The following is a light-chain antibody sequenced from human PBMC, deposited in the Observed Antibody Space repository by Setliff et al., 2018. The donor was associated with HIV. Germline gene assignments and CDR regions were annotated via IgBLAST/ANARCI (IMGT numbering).Light chain of an antibody. CDR3: GSYTSTTSYV. CDR2: EVS. Sequence: QSVLAQPASVSGSPGQSITISCTGTSSDVGGYKFVSWYQRHPGKAPKLMIYEVSNRPSGVSDRFSGSKSGSTASLTISGLQAEDEADYYCGSYTSTTSYVFGSGTKVTV. CDR1: SSDVGGYKF. J-gene: IGLJ1*01. V-gene: IGLV2-14*01.